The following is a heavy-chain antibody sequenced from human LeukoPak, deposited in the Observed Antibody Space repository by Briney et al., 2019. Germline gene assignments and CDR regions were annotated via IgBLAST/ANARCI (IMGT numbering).Heavy chain of an antibody. CDR1: GFTFSSYA. V-gene: IGHV3-30*02. CDR3: AMSYGSGSYYYYYYYMDV. J-gene: IGHJ6*03. Sequence: GGSLRLSCAASGFTFSSYAMHWVRQAPGKGLEWVAFIHYDGSNNYYADSVKGRFTISRDNSKNTLYLQMNSLRAEDTAVYYCAMSYGSGSYYYYYYYMDVWGKGTTVTISS. CDR2: IHYDGSNN. D-gene: IGHD3-10*01.